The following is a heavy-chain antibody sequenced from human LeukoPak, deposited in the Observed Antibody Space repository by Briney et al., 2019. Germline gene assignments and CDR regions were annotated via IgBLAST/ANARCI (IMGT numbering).Heavy chain of an antibody. Sequence: GGSLRLSCAASGFTFSSYGMHWVRQAPGKGLEWVAVIWYDGSNKYYADSVKGRFTISRDNSKNTLYLQMNSLRAEDTAVYYCARDPPTGDSLDYWGQGTLVTVSS. CDR3: ARDPPTGDSLDY. CDR1: GFTFSSYG. V-gene: IGHV3-33*01. J-gene: IGHJ4*02. CDR2: IWYDGSNK. D-gene: IGHD2-21*02.